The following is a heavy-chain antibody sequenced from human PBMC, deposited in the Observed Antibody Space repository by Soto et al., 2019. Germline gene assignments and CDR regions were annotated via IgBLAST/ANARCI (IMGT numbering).Heavy chain of an antibody. V-gene: IGHV4-31*03. CDR1: GGSISSGGYY. J-gene: IGHJ6*02. CDR3: ARDARGYCSSTSCYAGVRYYYYYGMDV. Sequence: SETLSLTCTVSGGSISSGGYYWSWIRQHPGKGLEWIGEINHSGSTNYNPSLKSRVTISVDTSKNQFSLKLSSVTAADTAVYYCARDARGYCSSTSCYAGVRYYYYYGMDVWGQGTTVTVSS. D-gene: IGHD2-2*01. CDR2: INHSGST.